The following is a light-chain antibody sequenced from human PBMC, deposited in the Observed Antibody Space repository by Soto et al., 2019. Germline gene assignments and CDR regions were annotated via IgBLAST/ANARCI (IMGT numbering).Light chain of an antibody. Sequence: DIQMTQSPSSLSASVGNRVTITCRASQSISTYLNWYQKKPGKAPNLLIYDASRLQSGVPSRFSGIGGWTDFTLSISSVQPEDFATYFCQQSYMDPITFGQGTQLEI. CDR2: DAS. CDR3: QQSYMDPIT. J-gene: IGKJ5*01. V-gene: IGKV1-39*01. CDR1: QSISTY.